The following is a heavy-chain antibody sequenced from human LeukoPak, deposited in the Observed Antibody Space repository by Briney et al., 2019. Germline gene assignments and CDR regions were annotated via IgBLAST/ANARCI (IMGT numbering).Heavy chain of an antibody. D-gene: IGHD6-13*01. CDR3: ARRADIAAAGTDYYYGMDV. CDR2: INHSGST. Sequence: PSETLSLTCAVYGGSFSGYYWSWIRQPPGKGLERIGEINHSGSTNYNPSLKSRVTISVDTSKNQFSLKLSSVSAADTAVYYCARRADIAAAGTDYYYGMDVWGQGTTVTVSS. J-gene: IGHJ6*02. V-gene: IGHV4-34*01. CDR1: GGSFSGYY.